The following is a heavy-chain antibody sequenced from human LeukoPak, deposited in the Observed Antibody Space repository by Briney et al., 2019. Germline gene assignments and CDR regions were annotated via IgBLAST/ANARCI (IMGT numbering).Heavy chain of an antibody. Sequence: SETLSLTCTVSGGPIRSSYYYWAWIRQPPGKGLEWIGSIYDSGSTYYNPSLKSRVTISVDTSKNQFSLKLSSVTAADTAVYYCARDAYYYDSSGYPGYYYYGMDVWGQGTTVTVSS. CDR1: GGPIRSSYYY. V-gene: IGHV4-39*07. CDR2: IYDSGST. J-gene: IGHJ6*02. CDR3: ARDAYYYDSSGYPGYYYYGMDV. D-gene: IGHD3-22*01.